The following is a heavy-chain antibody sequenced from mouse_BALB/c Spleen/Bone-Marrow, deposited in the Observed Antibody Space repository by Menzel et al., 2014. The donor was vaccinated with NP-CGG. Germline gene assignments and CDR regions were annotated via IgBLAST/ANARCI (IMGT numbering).Heavy chain of an antibody. D-gene: IGHD2-14*01. CDR1: GYTFSSYW. Sequence: VQLQQSGAELMKPGASVKISCKATGYTFSSYWIEWVKQRPGHGLEWIGEILPGSGTTNYNENFEGKATFTADTSSNTAYMQLSSLTSEDSAVYYCARDYRYDGAMDYWGQGTSVTVSS. CDR2: ILPGSGTT. J-gene: IGHJ4*01. CDR3: ARDYRYDGAMDY. V-gene: IGHV1-9*01.